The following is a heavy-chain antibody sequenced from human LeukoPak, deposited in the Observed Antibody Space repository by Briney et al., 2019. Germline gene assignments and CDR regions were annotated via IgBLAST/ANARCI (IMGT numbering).Heavy chain of an antibody. CDR3: AKRGGSRIYAFDY. CDR1: GFTFSSYG. D-gene: IGHD3-10*01. V-gene: IGHV3-23*01. J-gene: IGHJ4*02. CDR2: VNGGGGTT. Sequence: GGSLRLSCAASGFTFSSYGMNWVRQAPGKGLEWVSGVNGGGGTTNYADSVKGRFSISRDNSKNTLYLQMNSLRGEDTAVYYCAKRGGSRIYAFDYWGQGTLVTV.